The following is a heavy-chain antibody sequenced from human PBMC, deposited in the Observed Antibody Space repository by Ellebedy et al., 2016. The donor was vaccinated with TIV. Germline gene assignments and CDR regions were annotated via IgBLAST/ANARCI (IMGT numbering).Heavy chain of an antibody. CDR3: ARGALKGHCSGTPCRVFDF. J-gene: IGHJ4*02. V-gene: IGHV4-31*03. Sequence: SETLSLXCIVSGGSISSGGYYWSWIRQHPGKGLEWIGYMSSFGTTYYNPSLRSRITISVDTSKTQFYLNLSSVTAADTAVYYCARGALKGHCSGTPCRVFDFWGQGTLVAVSS. D-gene: IGHD2-2*01. CDR2: MSSFGTT. CDR1: GGSISSGGYY.